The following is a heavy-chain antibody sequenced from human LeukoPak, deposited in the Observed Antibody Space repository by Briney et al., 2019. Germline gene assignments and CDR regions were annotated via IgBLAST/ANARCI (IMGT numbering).Heavy chain of an antibody. CDR3: ARGGGGEYGGNFGYFDY. CDR2: IWYDGSNK. V-gene: IGHV3-33*01. CDR1: GFTFSGFG. Sequence: GKSLRLSCAASGFTFSGFGMHWVRQAPGKGLEWVAVIWYDGSNKYYADSVKGRFTISRDNPKNTLYVQMNSLRAEDTAVYYCARGGGGEYGGNFGYFDYWGQGNLVNV. D-gene: IGHD4-23*01. J-gene: IGHJ4*02.